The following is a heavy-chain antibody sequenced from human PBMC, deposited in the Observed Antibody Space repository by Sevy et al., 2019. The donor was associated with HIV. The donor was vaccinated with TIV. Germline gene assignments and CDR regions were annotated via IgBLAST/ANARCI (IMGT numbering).Heavy chain of an antibody. CDR3: ARVPLRYCSSSSCYEGDNYYYGMDV. CDR1: GFTFSNYG. Sequence: GGSLRLSCAASGFTFSNYGIHWVRQAPGKGLEWVAVIRYDGSNKYYEDSVKGRFTISRDNSKNTLYLQINSLWAEDTAVYYCARVPLRYCSSSSCYEGDNYYYGMDVWGQGTTVTVSS. V-gene: IGHV3-33*01. D-gene: IGHD2-2*01. CDR2: IRYDGSNK. J-gene: IGHJ6*02.